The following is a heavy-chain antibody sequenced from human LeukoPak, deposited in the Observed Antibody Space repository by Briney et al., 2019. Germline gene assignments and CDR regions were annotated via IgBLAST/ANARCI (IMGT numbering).Heavy chain of an antibody. V-gene: IGHV1-18*04. D-gene: IGHD3/OR15-3a*01. Sequence: ASVKVSCTASGYTFTIYGISWVRRATGQGLEWMGWIRAYNGNTNSAQKPPGSVTLTTDTPPSTAYLELRRLRSDHTALYFTARDRALADFISPTDYWGQATLVTVPS. CDR3: ARDRALADFISPTDY. CDR1: GYTFTIYG. J-gene: IGHJ4*02. CDR2: IRAYNGNT.